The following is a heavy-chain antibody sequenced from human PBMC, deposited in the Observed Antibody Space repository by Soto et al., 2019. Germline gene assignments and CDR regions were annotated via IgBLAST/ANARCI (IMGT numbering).Heavy chain of an antibody. CDR2: ISFDGDK. CDR3: TRDYARGWCQF. CDR1: GFDFSNSG. Sequence: QVKLVESGGGVVQPGTSLRLSCTASGFDFSNSGIQWVRQTPGKGLEWVALISFDGDKDYVDYVKGRFTNSRDNPTNTVYMQLNPLRPEDKGVYYCTRDYARGWCQFWGQGTLVTVSS. J-gene: IGHJ4*02. D-gene: IGHD2-8*02. V-gene: IGHV3-30*03.